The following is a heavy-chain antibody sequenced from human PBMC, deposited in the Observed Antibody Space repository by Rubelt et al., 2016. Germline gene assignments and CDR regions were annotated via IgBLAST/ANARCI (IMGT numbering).Heavy chain of an antibody. CDR1: GFTFSSYA. CDR2: ISYDGSNK. Sequence: QVQLVESGGGLVKPGGSLRLSCAASGFTFSSYAMHWVRQAPGKGLEWVAVISYDGSNKYYADSVKGRFTISRDNSKKTLYLQMNSLRAEDTAVYYCARVGIAARPGWGYWGQGTLVTVSS. J-gene: IGHJ4*02. V-gene: IGHV3-30*04. D-gene: IGHD6-6*01. CDR3: ARVGIAARPGWGY.